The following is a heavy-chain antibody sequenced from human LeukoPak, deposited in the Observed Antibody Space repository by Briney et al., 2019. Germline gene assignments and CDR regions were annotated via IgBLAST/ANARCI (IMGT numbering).Heavy chain of an antibody. J-gene: IGHJ6*02. V-gene: IGHV3-33*01. CDR3: ARDSQVYYDFWSGYHNYYHYYGMDV. CDR2: IWYDGSNK. D-gene: IGHD3-3*01. CDR1: GFTFSSYG. Sequence: GGSLRLSCAASGFTFSSYGMHWVRPAPGKGLEWVAVIWYDGSNKYYADSVKGRFTISRDNSKNTLYLQMNSLRAEDTAVYYCARDSQVYYDFWSGYHNYYHYYGMDVWGQGTTVTVSS.